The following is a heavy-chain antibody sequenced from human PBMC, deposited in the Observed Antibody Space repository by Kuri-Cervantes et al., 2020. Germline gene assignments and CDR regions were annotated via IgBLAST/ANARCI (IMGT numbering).Heavy chain of an antibody. Sequence: GGSLRLSCAASGFTFSTYDMSWVRQAPGKGLEWVGFIRSKAYGGTTEYAASVKGRFTISRDDSKAIAYLQMNSLRAEDTAVYYCAGSIMGASTGDFDYWGQGTLVTVSS. CDR2: IRSKAYGGTT. D-gene: IGHD1-26*01. CDR3: AGSIMGASTGDFDY. J-gene: IGHJ4*02. CDR1: GFTFSTYD. V-gene: IGHV3-49*04.